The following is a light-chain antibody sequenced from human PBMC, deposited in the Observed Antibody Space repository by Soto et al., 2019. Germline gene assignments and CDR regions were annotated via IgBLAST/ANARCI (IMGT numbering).Light chain of an antibody. CDR3: RSYTSSRSYV. V-gene: IGLV2-14*01. CDR1: SSDVGGYNY. CDR2: EVS. Sequence: QSALTQPASVSGSPGQSITISCTGTSSDVGGYNYVSWYQQHPGKAPKLMIYEVSNRPSGVSNRFSGSKSGNTASLTISGVQAEDEADYYCRSYTSSRSYVFGTGTKLTVL. J-gene: IGLJ1*01.